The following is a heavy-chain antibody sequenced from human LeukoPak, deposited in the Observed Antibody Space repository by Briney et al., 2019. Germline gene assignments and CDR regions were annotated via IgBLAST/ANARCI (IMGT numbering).Heavy chain of an antibody. V-gene: IGHV4-59*01. CDR2: IYYSGST. CDR3: ARAVGYCSSTSCQRKLDY. Sequence: KPSETLSLTCTVSGGSISSYYWSWIRQPPGEGLEWIGYIYYSGSTNYNPSLKSRVTISVDTSKNQFSLKLSSVTAADAAVYYCARAVGYCSSTSCQRKLDYWGQGTLVTVSS. CDR1: GGSISSYY. J-gene: IGHJ4*02. D-gene: IGHD2-2*03.